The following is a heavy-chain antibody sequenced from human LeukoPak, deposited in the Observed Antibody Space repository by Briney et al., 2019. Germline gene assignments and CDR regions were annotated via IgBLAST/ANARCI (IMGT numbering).Heavy chain of an antibody. V-gene: IGHV1-2*02. J-gene: IGHJ5*02. D-gene: IGHD2-15*01. CDR2: INPNSGGT. Sequence: ASVKVSCKASGYTFTGYYMHWVRQAPGQGLEWMGWINPNSGGTNYAQKFQGRVTMTRDTSISTAYKELSRLRSDDTAVYYCARDRWARYCSGGSCPYWFDPWGQGTLVTVSS. CDR3: ARDRWARYCSGGSCPYWFDP. CDR1: GYTFTGYY.